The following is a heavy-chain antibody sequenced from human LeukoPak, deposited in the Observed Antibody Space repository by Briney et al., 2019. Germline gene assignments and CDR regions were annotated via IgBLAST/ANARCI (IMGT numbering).Heavy chain of an antibody. CDR2: IKRDGSEK. J-gene: IGHJ3*02. CDR3: ARDVRLGYCSGGSCAGVAFDI. Sequence: QSGGSLRLSCAASGFTFSSYWMSWVRQAPGKGLEWVANIKRDGSEKYYVDSVKGRFTISRDNAKNSLYLQMNSLRAEDTAVYYCARDVRLGYCSGGSCAGVAFDIWGQGTMVTVSS. CDR1: GFTFSSYW. V-gene: IGHV3-7*03. D-gene: IGHD2-15*01.